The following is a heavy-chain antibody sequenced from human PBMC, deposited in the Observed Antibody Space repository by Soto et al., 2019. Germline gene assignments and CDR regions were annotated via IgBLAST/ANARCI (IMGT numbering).Heavy chain of an antibody. J-gene: IGHJ5*02. Sequence: ASVKVSCKASGYIFTNYGITWVRQAPGQGLEWMGWISGYNGNTDYAQNLQGRVTMTTDTSTRTAYMELRSLRSDDTAVYYCARGGVGYCSGGSCPTNWLDPWGQGTLVTVSS. CDR1: GYIFTNYG. D-gene: IGHD2-15*01. CDR2: ISGYNGNT. V-gene: IGHV1-18*01. CDR3: ARGGVGYCSGGSCPTNWLDP.